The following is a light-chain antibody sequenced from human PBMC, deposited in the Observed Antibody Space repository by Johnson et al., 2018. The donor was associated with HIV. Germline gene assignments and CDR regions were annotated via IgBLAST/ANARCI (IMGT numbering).Light chain of an antibody. J-gene: IGLJ1*01. V-gene: IGLV1-51*01. CDR2: DNN. CDR1: SSNIGNNY. CDR3: GTWDSSLSAGYV. Sequence: QSVLTQPPSVSAAPGQKVTISCSGSSSNIGNNYVSWYQQFPGTAPKLLIYDNNKRPSGIPDRFSGSKSGTSATLGITGLQTGAEADYYCGTWDSSLSAGYVFGTGTKVTVL.